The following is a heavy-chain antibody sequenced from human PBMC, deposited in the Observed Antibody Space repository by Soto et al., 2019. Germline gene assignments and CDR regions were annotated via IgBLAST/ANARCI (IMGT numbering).Heavy chain of an antibody. J-gene: IGHJ3*02. V-gene: IGHV3-30*18. CDR2: ISYDGSNK. D-gene: IGHD6-19*01. CDR3: AKDLSVAGTDYDAFDI. CDR1: GFTFSSYG. Sequence: QVQLVESGGGVVQPGRSLRLSCAASGFTFSSYGMHWVRQAPGKGLEWVAVISYDGSNKYYADSVKGRFTISRDNSKNTLYLQMNGLRAEDTAVYYCAKDLSVAGTDYDAFDIWGRGTMVTVSS.